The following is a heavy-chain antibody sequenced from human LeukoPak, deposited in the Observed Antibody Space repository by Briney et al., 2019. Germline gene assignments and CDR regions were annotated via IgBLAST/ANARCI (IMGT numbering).Heavy chain of an antibody. CDR2: ISYDGSNK. CDR1: GFRLSSHS. V-gene: IGHV3-30*18. J-gene: IGHJ6*04. Sequence: GGSLRLSCAASGFRLSSHSMNWVRQAPGKGLEWVAVISYDGSNKYYADSVKGRFTISRDNSKNTLYLQMNSLRAEDTAVYYCAKEMGYCSSTSCPGMDVWGKGTTVTVSS. D-gene: IGHD2-2*01. CDR3: AKEMGYCSSTSCPGMDV.